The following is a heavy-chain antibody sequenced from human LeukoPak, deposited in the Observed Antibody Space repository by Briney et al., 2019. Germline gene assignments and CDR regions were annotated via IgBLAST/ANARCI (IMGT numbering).Heavy chain of an antibody. D-gene: IGHD3-3*01. J-gene: IGHJ4*02. CDR2: INHSGST. V-gene: IGHV4-34*01. Sequence: ASETLSLTCAVYGGPFSGYYWSWIRQPPGKGLEWIGEINHSGSTNYNPSLKSRVTISVDTSKNQFSLKLSSVTAADTAVYYCARVPRESRSYYDFWSGYYPDLYYFDYWGQGTLVTVSS. CDR3: ARVPRESRSYYDFWSGYYPDLYYFDY. CDR1: GGPFSGYY.